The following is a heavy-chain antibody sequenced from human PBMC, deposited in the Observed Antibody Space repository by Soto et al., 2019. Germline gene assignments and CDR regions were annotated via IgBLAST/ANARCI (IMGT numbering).Heavy chain of an antibody. Sequence: QVQLQESGPGLVKPSQTLSLTCTVSGGSISSGGYYWSWIRQHPGKGLEWIGYIYYSGSTYYNPSLKSRVTIAVDMSKNQFSLKLSSVTAADTAVYYCARDPRMDYYGGMDVWGQGTTVTVSS. J-gene: IGHJ6*02. D-gene: IGHD3-10*01. CDR3: ARDPRMDYYGGMDV. V-gene: IGHV4-31*03. CDR1: GGSISSGGYY. CDR2: IYYSGST.